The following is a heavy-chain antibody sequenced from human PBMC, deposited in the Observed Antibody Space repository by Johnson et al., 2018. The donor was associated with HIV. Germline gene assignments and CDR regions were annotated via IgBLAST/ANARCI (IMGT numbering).Heavy chain of an antibody. CDR2: IYSGGST. CDR3: AKHMWGLRPWAFDI. CDR1: GFTVSSNY. Sequence: VQLVESGGGLIQPGGSLRLSCAASGFTVSSNYMSWVRQAPGKGLEWVSVIYSGGSTYYADSVKGRFTISRDNSKNTVYLQMNSLRAEDTAVYYCAKHMWGLRPWAFDIWGQGTMVTVS. D-gene: IGHD2-21*01. V-gene: IGHV3-66*04. J-gene: IGHJ3*02.